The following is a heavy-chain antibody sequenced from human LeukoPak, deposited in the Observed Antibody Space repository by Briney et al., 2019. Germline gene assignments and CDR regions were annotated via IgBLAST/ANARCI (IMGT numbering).Heavy chain of an antibody. V-gene: IGHV3-11*01. CDR1: GFTFSDYY. Sequence: GGSLRLSCAASGFTFSDYYMSWICQAPGKGLEWVSYISSSGSTIYYADSVKGRFTISRDNAKNSLYLQMNSLRAEDTAVYYCAGSTYYYDSSGYYNYYFDYWGQGTLVTVSS. J-gene: IGHJ4*02. CDR3: AGSTYYYDSSGYYNYYFDY. CDR2: ISSSGSTI. D-gene: IGHD3-22*01.